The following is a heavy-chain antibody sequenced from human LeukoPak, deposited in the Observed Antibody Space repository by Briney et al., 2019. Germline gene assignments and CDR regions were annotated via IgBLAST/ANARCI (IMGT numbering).Heavy chain of an antibody. J-gene: IGHJ3*02. CDR3: ARGPYSYDSSGAFDI. D-gene: IGHD3-22*01. V-gene: IGHV4-39*07. CDR2: IYYSGST. CDR1: GGSISSRSYY. Sequence: SETLSLTCTVSGGSISSRSYYWGWIRQPPGKGLEWIGIIYYSGSTNYNPSLKSRVTISVDTSKNQFSLKLSSVTAADTAVYFCARGPYSYDSSGAFDIWGQGTMVTVSS.